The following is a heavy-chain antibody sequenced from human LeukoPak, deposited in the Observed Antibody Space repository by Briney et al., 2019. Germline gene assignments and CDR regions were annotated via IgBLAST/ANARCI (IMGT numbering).Heavy chain of an antibody. J-gene: IGHJ4*02. CDR2: IYSNGDT. D-gene: IGHD2-2*01. CDR3: ARDQSYCSSTSCMGPFDH. V-gene: IGHV4-39*07. CDR1: GGSIRRNTYY. Sequence: SETLSLTCTVSGGSIRRNTYYWGWIRQPPGKGLEWIGSIYSNGDTFYNPSVKSRVTISVDTSKNQFSLRLTSVTAADTALYYCARDQSYCSSTSCMGPFDHWGQGTLVTVSS.